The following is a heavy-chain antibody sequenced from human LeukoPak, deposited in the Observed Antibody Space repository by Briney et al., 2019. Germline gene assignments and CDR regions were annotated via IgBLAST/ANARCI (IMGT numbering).Heavy chain of an antibody. CDR1: GYTFTGYY. CDR3: ARDHNWNYDY. V-gene: IGHV1-2*06. CDR2: INPNSGGT. J-gene: IGHJ4*02. D-gene: IGHD1-20*01. Sequence: ASVKVSCKASGYTFTGYYMHWVRKAPGQGLGWMGRINPNSGGTNYAQKFQGRVTMTRDTSISTAYMELSRLRSDDTAVYYCARDHNWNYDYWGQGTLVTVSS.